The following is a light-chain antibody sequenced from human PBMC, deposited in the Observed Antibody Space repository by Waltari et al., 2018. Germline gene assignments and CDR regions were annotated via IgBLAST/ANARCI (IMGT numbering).Light chain of an antibody. J-gene: IGKJ4*01. CDR1: ESISIS. V-gene: IGKV3-11*01. Sequence: EIVMTQSPATLSVSPGERATLSCRASESISISVAWYPQKPGQAARLLIFRASTRATGVPDRVTGSGSGTDFTLTISSLEPEDLAVYYCQQRSSWLPLTFGGGTKVEIK. CDR3: QQRSSWLPLT. CDR2: RAS.